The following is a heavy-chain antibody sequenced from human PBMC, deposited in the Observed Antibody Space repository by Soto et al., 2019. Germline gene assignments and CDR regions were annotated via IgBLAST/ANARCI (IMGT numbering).Heavy chain of an antibody. J-gene: IGHJ4*02. V-gene: IGHV4-34*01. CDR2: INHSGST. D-gene: IGHD3-22*01. CDR1: GGSFSGYY. CDR3: ARGPIVVVTRFDY. Sequence: QVQLQQWGAGLLKPSETLSLTCAVYGGSFSGYYWSWIRQPPGKGLEWIGEINHSGSTNYNPSLKSRVTISVDTSKNQFSQKLSSVTAADTAVYYCARGPIVVVTRFDYWGQGTLVTVSS.